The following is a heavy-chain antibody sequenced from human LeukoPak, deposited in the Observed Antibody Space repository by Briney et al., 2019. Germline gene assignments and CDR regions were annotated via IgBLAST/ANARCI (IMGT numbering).Heavy chain of an antibody. V-gene: IGHV6-1*01. D-gene: IGHD3-10*01. J-gene: IGHJ6*02. Sequence: SQTLSLTCAISGDSVSSNSAAWNWIGQSPSRGLEWLGRTYYRSKWYNDYAVSVKSRITINPDTSKNQFSLQLNSVTPEDTAVYYCARSLTMVRGVIGSVRGYYGMEVWGQGTTVTVSS. CDR2: TYYRSKWYN. CDR1: GDSVSSNSAA. CDR3: ARSLTMVRGVIGSVRGYYGMEV.